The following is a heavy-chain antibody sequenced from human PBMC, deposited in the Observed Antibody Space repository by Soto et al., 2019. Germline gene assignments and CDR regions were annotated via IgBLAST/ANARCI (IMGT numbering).Heavy chain of an antibody. D-gene: IGHD2-15*01. Sequence: PSETLSLTCAVYGGSFSGYYWSWIRQPPGKGLEWIGEINHSGSTNYNPSLKSRVTISVDTSKNQFSLKLSSVTAADTAVYYCARTQYSGSGGSYYDYWGQGTLVTVSS. CDR3: ARTQYSGSGGSYYDY. CDR2: INHSGST. V-gene: IGHV4-34*01. CDR1: GGSFSGYY. J-gene: IGHJ4*02.